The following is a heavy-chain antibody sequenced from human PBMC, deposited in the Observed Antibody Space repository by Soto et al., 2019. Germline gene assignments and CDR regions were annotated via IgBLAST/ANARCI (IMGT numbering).Heavy chain of an antibody. CDR1: GFTVSRNY. V-gene: IGHV3-66*01. J-gene: IGHJ4*02. D-gene: IGHD2-21*01. CDR3: ARGVECDSSYYLDY. CDR2: LYSGGST. Sequence: GGSLRLSCAGSGFTVSRNYMNWVRQAPGKGLEWVSLLYSGGSTYYSGSVKGRFTISRDDSKNTLYLQMNSLRAEDTAVYFCARGVECDSSYYLDYWGRGTLVTSPQ.